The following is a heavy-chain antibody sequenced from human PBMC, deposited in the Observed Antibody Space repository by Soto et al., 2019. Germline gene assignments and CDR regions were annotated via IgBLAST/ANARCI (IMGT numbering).Heavy chain of an antibody. V-gene: IGHV3-23*01. Sequence: GGSLRLSCAASGFTFSTYAMTWVRQAPGKGLEWVSGISSTGGSTWYADSVKGRFIISRDNSKNALYLQMNSLRAEDTAVYYCAKYSSGWRYYFDYCGQGTLVTVSS. CDR3: AKYSSGWRYYFDY. CDR1: GFTFSTYA. D-gene: IGHD6-19*01. CDR2: ISSTGGST. J-gene: IGHJ4*02.